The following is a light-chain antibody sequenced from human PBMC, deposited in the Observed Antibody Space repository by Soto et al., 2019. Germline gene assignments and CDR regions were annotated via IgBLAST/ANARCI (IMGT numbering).Light chain of an antibody. CDR3: QQYGSSPRT. J-gene: IGKJ1*01. V-gene: IGKV3-20*01. Sequence: EIVLTQSPGTLSLSPGERATLSCRASQSVSSSYLAWYQQKPGRAPRLLIYAASSRATGIPDRFSGSGSVTDFTLTISRLEPVDFAVYYCQQYGSSPRTFGEGTKVEIK. CDR2: AAS. CDR1: QSVSSSY.